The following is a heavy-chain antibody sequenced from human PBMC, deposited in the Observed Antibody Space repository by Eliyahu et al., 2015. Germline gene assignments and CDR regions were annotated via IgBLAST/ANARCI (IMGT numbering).Heavy chain of an antibody. CDR1: GXXFSXSA. CDR2: IWYDGSNQ. V-gene: IGHV3-33*01. D-gene: IGHD4-23*01. Sequence: QVQLVESGXGVVQPGRSLRLSCAASGXXFSXSAMPWVRQAAGKGGEWVAIIWYDGSNQYYADSVKGRFTISRDNSKNTVSLQMNSLRGEDTAIYYCARDHDYSGNYLEDWGQGTLVAVSS. J-gene: IGHJ4*02. CDR3: ARDHDYSGNYLED.